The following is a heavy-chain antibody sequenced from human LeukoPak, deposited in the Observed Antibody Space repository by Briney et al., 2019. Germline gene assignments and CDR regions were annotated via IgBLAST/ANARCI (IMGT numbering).Heavy chain of an antibody. CDR2: IIPIFGTA. V-gene: IGHV1-69*01. J-gene: IGHJ6*04. CDR3: ARTGQKDYYGSGSYYKRRYYYYGMDV. D-gene: IGHD3-10*01. Sequence: SVKVSCKASGGTFISYAISGVRQAAGQGREWMGGIIPIFGTANYVQKFQGRVTITADESTSTAYMELSSLRSEDTAVYYCARTGQKDYYGSGSYYKRRYYYYGMDVWGKGTTVTVSS. CDR1: GGTFISYA.